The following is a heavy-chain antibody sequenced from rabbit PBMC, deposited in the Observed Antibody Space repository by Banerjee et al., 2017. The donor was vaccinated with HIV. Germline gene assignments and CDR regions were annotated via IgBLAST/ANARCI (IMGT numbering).Heavy chain of an antibody. D-gene: IGHD4-1*01. CDR2: IYAGSSGIT. V-gene: IGHV1S45*01. CDR3: ARGGYYSRGWPYYFKL. CDR1: GFDFSSSYY. J-gene: IGHJ4*01. Sequence: QQQLEESGGGLVKPGGTLTLTCTASGFDFSSSYYMCWVRQAPGKGLEWIACIYAGSSGITYYTSWAKGRFTISKTSSTTVTLQMTSLTAADTATYFCARGGYYSRGWPYYFKLWGPGTLVTVS.